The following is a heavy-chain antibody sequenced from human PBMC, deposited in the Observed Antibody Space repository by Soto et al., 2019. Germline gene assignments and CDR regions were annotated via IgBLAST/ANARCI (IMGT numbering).Heavy chain of an antibody. J-gene: IGHJ6*02. CDR3: ARGVTMVRGANYYYYYGMDV. Sequence: VGSLRLSCAASGFTFSSYGMHWVRQAPGKGLEWVAVIWYDGSNKYYADSVKGRFTISRDNSKNTLYLQMNSLRAEDTAVYYCARGVTMVRGANYYYYYGMDVWGQGTTVTVSS. D-gene: IGHD3-10*01. CDR1: GFTFSSYG. V-gene: IGHV3-33*01. CDR2: IWYDGSNK.